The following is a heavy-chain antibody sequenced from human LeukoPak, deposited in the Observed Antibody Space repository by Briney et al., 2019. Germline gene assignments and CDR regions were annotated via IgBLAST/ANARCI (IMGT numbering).Heavy chain of an antibody. CDR3: ARGVRTRYYDSSGYSNWFDP. CDR1: GGSISSYY. Sequence: SETLSLTCTVSGGSISSYYWSWIRQPPGKGLEWIGYIYYSGSTNYNPSLKSRVTISVDTSKNQFSPKLSSVTAADTAVYYCARGVRTRYYDSSGYSNWFDPWGQGTLVTVSS. CDR2: IYYSGST. J-gene: IGHJ5*02. D-gene: IGHD3-22*01. V-gene: IGHV4-59*01.